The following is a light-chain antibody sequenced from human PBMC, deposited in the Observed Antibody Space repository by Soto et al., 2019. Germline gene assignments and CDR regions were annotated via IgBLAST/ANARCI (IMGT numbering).Light chain of an antibody. CDR2: DVT. V-gene: IGLV2-11*01. J-gene: IGLJ1*01. CDR1: SSDVGGYNL. Sequence: QSVLTQPRSVSASPGQSVTISCTGTSSDVGGYNLVSWYQQHPGKAPKLLIYDVTKRPSGVPDRFSGSKSGNTASLTISGLQAEDEADYYCCSYEGSYIYVFGTGTKVTVL. CDR3: CSYEGSYIYV.